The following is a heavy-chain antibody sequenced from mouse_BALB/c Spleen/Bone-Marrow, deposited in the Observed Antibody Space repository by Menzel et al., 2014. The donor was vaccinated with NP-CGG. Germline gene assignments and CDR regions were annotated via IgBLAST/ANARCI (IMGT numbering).Heavy chain of an antibody. J-gene: IGHJ4*01. V-gene: IGHV1S34*01. CDR2: ISCYNGAT. D-gene: IGHD1-1*01. CDR3: ARHYGSSYEAMAY. CDR1: GYSFTGYY. Sequence: LVKTGASVKISCKASGYSFTGYYMHWVKQSHGKSLEWIGYISCYNGATSYTQNFKGQATFTVDTSSSTAYMQSNSLTSGDLAVDYCARHYGSSYEAMAYWGQGTSVTVSS.